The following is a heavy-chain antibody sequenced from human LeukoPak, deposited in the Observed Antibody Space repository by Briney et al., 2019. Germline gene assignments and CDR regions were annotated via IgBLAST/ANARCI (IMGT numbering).Heavy chain of an antibody. V-gene: IGHV3-73*01. CDR1: GFTFSGSA. D-gene: IGHD2-2*01. CDR2: IRGAGYSDAP. Sequence: PGGSLRLSCAASGFTFSGSAMHWVRQASGKGLEWVGRIRGAGYSDAPAYVASVRGRFTISRDDSKSTAYLQMNSLKAEDTAVYYCTVPASGGNWFDPWGPGTLVTVS. CDR3: TVPASGGNWFDP. J-gene: IGHJ5*02.